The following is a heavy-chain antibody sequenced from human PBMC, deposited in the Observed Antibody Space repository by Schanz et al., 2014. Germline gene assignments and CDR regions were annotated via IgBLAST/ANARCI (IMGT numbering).Heavy chain of an antibody. D-gene: IGHD5-12*01. J-gene: IGHJ4*02. CDR2: IWYDGNNK. V-gene: IGHV3-33*06. CDR1: GFTFSSYG. CDR3: AKDMARGGYNWVFDS. Sequence: VQLVESGGGLVKPGGSLRLSCAASGFTFSSYGMHWVRQAPGKGLEWVAVIWYDGNNKFYADSVKGRFIISRDNSKNTLDLQMNSLRAEDTAIYYCAKDMARGGYNWVFDSWGQGTLVTVSS.